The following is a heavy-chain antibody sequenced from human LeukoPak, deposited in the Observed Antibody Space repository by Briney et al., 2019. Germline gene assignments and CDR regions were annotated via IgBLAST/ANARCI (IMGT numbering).Heavy chain of an antibody. J-gene: IGHJ4*02. V-gene: IGHV1-46*01. Sequence: ASVKVSCKASGYTFTSYYMHWVRQAPGQELEWMGIINPSGGSTSYAQKFQGRVTMTRDMSTSTVYMELSSLRSEDTAVYYCAREDSSGYLPYWGQGTLVTVSS. CDR2: INPSGGST. CDR3: AREDSSGYLPY. D-gene: IGHD3-22*01. CDR1: GYTFTSYY.